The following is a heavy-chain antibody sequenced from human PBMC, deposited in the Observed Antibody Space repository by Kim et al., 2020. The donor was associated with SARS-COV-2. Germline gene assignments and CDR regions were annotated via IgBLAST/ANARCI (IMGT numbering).Heavy chain of an antibody. CDR1: GYTFTSYG. CDR2: ISAYNGNT. D-gene: IGHD3-10*01. J-gene: IGHJ3*02. V-gene: IGHV1-18*04. Sequence: ASVKVSCKASGYTFTSYGISWVRQAPGQGLEWMGWISAYNGNTNYAQKLQGRVTMTTDTSTSTAYMELRSLRSDDTAVYYCAREGGSGSYKVGTFDIWGQGTMVTVSS. CDR3: AREGGSGSYKVGTFDI.